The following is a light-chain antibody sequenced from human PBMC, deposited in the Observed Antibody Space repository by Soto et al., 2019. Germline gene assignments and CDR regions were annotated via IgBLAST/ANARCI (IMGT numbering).Light chain of an antibody. CDR2: GAS. V-gene: IGKV1-9*01. CDR1: EGIVNY. J-gene: IGKJ5*01. CDR3: QQLFRYPLA. Sequence: ILLTQSPSSLSASVGDRVTITCRASEGIVNYLAWYQQQPGKAPKLLIYGASTLQGGVPSTFTGSGSGTDFTLPISSLQPEDFATYHCQQLFRYPLAFGQETRLEMK.